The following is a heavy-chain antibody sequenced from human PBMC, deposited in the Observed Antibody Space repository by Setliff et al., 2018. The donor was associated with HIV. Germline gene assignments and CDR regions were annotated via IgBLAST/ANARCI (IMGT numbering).Heavy chain of an antibody. CDR3: ARTLFPSSSLFSN. D-gene: IGHD6-13*01. J-gene: IGHJ4*02. Sequence: VASVKVSCKASGYTFTSYAMHWVRQAPGQRLEWMGWINAGNGNIKYSQKFQGRVTITRDASASTAYMELRLRSEDTAVYYCARTLFPSSSLFSNWGQGTLVTVSS. CDR2: INAGNGNI. V-gene: IGHV1-3*01. CDR1: GYTFTSYA.